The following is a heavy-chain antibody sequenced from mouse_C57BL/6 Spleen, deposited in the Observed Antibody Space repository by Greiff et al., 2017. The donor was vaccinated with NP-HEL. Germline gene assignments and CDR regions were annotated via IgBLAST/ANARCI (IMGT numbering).Heavy chain of an antibody. CDR2: INPNNGGT. Sequence: VQLQQSGPELVKPGASVKISCKASGYTFTDYYMNWVKQSHGKSLEWIGDINPNNGGTSYNQKFKGKATLTVDKSSSTAYMELRSLTSEDSAVYYCARGGGNYGNAMDYWGQGTSVTVSS. V-gene: IGHV1-26*01. CDR1: GYTFTDYY. D-gene: IGHD2-1*01. CDR3: ARGGGNYGNAMDY. J-gene: IGHJ4*01.